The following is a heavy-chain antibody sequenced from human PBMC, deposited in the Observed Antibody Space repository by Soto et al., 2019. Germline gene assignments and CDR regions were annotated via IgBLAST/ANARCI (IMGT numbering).Heavy chain of an antibody. J-gene: IGHJ4*02. Sequence: SVKVSCKTSGDTFSNQAISWVRQAPGQGLEWMGGIIPLFDSASYAQRSHDRVTITAGKFTNTVYMELRSLTSEDTAVYYCAASTFQSGVSGYFHLDHWGQGTLVTVS. V-gene: IGHV1-69*06. CDR1: GDTFSNQA. D-gene: IGHD3-3*01. CDR2: IIPLFDSA. CDR3: AASTFQSGVSGYFHLDH.